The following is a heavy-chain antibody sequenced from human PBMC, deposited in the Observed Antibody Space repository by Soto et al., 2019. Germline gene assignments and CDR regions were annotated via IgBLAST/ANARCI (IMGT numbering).Heavy chain of an antibody. Sequence: GGSLRLSCAASGFRIDDYNIHWVRQAPGKGLEWVSLITWNGGNSYYADSVKGRFTTSRDGTTESVSLQMTSLKREGTGLYFCARETLSYGSALDVWGQGTTVTVSS. V-gene: IGHV3-43*01. CDR2: ITWNGGNS. J-gene: IGHJ6*02. D-gene: IGHD3-16*01. CDR1: GFRIDDYN. CDR3: ARETLSYGSALDV.